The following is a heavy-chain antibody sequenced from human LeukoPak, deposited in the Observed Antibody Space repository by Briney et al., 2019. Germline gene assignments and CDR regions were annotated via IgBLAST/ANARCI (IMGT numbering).Heavy chain of an antibody. J-gene: IGHJ4*02. CDR2: LYNSESP. V-gene: IGHV4-59*01. Sequence: SETLSLTCTVSGASISSYYWTWIRQPPGKGQEWIGHLYNSESPNYNPSLKSRVTISLDTSKNKFSLKLSSVTAADTAVYHGARGWGYFDYWGQGTLVTVSS. CDR3: ARGWGYFDY. CDR1: GASISSYY. D-gene: IGHD3-16*01.